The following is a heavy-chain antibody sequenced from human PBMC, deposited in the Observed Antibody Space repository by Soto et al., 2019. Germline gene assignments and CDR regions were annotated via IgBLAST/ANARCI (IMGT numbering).Heavy chain of an antibody. J-gene: IGHJ6*02. CDR1: GGSFGGYY. CDR2: VYYSGST. D-gene: IGHD3-22*01. CDR3: ARAVVVGAGTQTYYYYGMDV. Sequence: PWETLSLTCSVSGGSFGGYYWSWIRQPPGKGLKWIGYVYYSGSTDYNPSLKSRVTISIDTSKNQFSLKLTSVTAADTAVYYCARAVVVGAGTQTYYYYGMDVWGQGTTVTVSS. V-gene: IGHV4-59*01.